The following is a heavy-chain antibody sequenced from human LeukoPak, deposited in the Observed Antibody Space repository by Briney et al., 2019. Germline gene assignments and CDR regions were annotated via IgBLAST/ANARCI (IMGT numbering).Heavy chain of an antibody. CDR2: INHSGST. D-gene: IGHD2-2*01. CDR1: GGSFSGYY. Sequence: SETLSLTCAVYGGSFSGYYWGWVRPPPGGGRGWVGEINHSGSTNYNPSLKGRFTISVDTSKNKFSLKPSSVTAAYTAVYYCPRDPPTDCNSTSCYPAVGVRYFDYWGQGTLVTVSS. J-gene: IGHJ4*02. V-gene: IGHV4-34*01. CDR3: PRDPPTDCNSTSCYPAVGVRYFDY.